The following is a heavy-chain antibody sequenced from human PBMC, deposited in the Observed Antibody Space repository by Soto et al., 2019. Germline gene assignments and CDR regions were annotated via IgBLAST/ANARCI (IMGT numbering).Heavy chain of an antibody. D-gene: IGHD2-2*01. V-gene: IGHV1-69*13. Sequence: SVKVSCKASGGTFSSYAISWVRQAPGQGLEWMGGIIPIFGTANYAQKFQGRVTITADESTSTAYMELSSLRSEDTAVYYCARDYCSSTSCPYYYYYYGMDVWGQGTTVTVSS. CDR1: GGTFSSYA. CDR2: IIPIFGTA. J-gene: IGHJ6*02. CDR3: ARDYCSSTSCPYYYYYYGMDV.